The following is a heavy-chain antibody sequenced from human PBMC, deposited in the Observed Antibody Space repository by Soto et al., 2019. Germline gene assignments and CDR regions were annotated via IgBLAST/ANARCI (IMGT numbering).Heavy chain of an antibody. CDR1: GYTFTGYY. J-gene: IGHJ6*02. CDR2: INPNSGGT. V-gene: IGHV1-2*02. CDR3: ARDVAGSGSYENYYYYGMDV. D-gene: IGHD3-10*01. Sequence: ASVKVSCKASGYTFTGYYMHWVRQAPGQGLEWMGWINPNSGGTNYAQKFQGRVTMTRDTSISTAYMELSSLRSEDTAVYYCARDVAGSGSYENYYYYGMDVWGQGTTVTVSS.